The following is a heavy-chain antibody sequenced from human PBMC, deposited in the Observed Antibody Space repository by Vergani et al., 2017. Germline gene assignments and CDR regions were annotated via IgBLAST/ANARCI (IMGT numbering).Heavy chain of an antibody. Sequence: EVHLLESGGGQVEAGGSLRLSCVASGFTFSNYAMSWVRQTSGKGLEWVSAISGHGDRTYYADSVKGRFNISRDNSKNTVYLQMNSLKAEDRATYYCSREERINTSPFVGDWGQGTLVTV. CDR3: SREERINTSPFVGD. J-gene: IGHJ4*02. V-gene: IGHV3-23*01. D-gene: IGHD2/OR15-2a*01. CDR1: GFTFSNYA. CDR2: ISGHGDRT.